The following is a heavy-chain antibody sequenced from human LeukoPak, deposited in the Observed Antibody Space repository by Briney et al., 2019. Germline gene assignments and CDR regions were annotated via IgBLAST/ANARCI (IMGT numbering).Heavy chain of an antibody. J-gene: IGHJ4*02. Sequence: SVKVSCKASGGTFSSYAISWVRQAPGQGLEWMGGIIHIFGTANYAQKFQGRVTITADESTSTAYMELSSLRSEDTAVYYCARVRGQLGELSYYFDYWGQGTLVTVSS. CDR1: GGTFSSYA. CDR2: IIHIFGTA. D-gene: IGHD3-10*01. V-gene: IGHV1-69*01. CDR3: ARVRGQLGELSYYFDY.